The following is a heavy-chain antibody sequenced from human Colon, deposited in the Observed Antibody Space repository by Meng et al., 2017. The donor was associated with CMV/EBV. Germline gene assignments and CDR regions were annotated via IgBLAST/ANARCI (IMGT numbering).Heavy chain of an antibody. D-gene: IGHD6-19*01. CDR2: ISSSSTI. Sequence: GASLKISCAASGFTFSDYYMNWVRQAPGKGLEWVSSISSSSTIYYADSVKGRFTISRDNAKNSLYLQMNSLRAEDTAVYYCARVAGDPLYYYYGMDVWGQGTTVTVSS. V-gene: IGHV3-69-1*02. CDR3: ARVAGDPLYYYYGMDV. CDR1: GFTFSDYY. J-gene: IGHJ6*02.